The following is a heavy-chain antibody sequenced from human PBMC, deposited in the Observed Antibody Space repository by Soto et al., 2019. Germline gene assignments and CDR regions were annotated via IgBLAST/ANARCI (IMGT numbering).Heavy chain of an antibody. J-gene: IGHJ5*02. V-gene: IGHV1-3*01. D-gene: IGHD3-22*01. Sequence: QVQLVQSGAEVKKPGASVKVSCKASGYTFTSYAMHWVRQAPGQSLEWMGWINAGNGNTKYSQKFQARVTITRDTAGSTAYRELSSLRSEDTAVYYCARGPYDSSGYYWGWFDPWGQGAHVTVSS. CDR1: GYTFTSYA. CDR2: INAGNGNT. CDR3: ARGPYDSSGYYWGWFDP.